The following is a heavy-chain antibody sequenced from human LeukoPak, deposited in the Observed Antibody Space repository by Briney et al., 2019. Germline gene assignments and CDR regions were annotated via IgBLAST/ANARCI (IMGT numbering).Heavy chain of an antibody. V-gene: IGHV1-69*13. D-gene: IGHD1-26*01. Sequence: SVKVSCKASGGTFSSYAISWVRQAPGQGLEWMGGIIPIFGTAKYAQKFQGRVTITADESTSTAYMELSSLRSEDTAVYYCAREPADSVGATGRFLPWGQGTLVTVSS. CDR1: GGTFSSYA. CDR3: AREPADSVGATGRFLP. J-gene: IGHJ5*02. CDR2: IIPIFGTA.